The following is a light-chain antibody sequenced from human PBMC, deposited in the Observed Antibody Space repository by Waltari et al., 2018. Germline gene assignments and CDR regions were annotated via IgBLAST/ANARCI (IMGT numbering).Light chain of an antibody. J-gene: IGKJ1*01. Sequence: EIVLTQSPGTLCLSPGERATLSCRASQSVGTSLAWYQQKRGQAPRLLIYGTFSRATGIPDRFSGSGSGTDFSLTISRLEPEDYAVYYCQHYVRLPATFGQGTKVEIK. CDR1: QSVGTS. V-gene: IGKV3-20*01. CDR2: GTF. CDR3: QHYVRLPAT.